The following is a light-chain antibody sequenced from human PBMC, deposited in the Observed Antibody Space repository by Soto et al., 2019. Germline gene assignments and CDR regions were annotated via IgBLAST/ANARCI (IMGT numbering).Light chain of an antibody. J-gene: IGLJ2*01. CDR2: EVS. CDR1: SSDVGGYNF. V-gene: IGLV2-8*01. CDR3: ASWGGSKV. Sequence: QSALTQPPSASGSPGQSVTISCTGSSSDVGGYNFVSWYQQHPGKVPKLIIYEVSKRPSGVPDRFSGSKSGNTASLTVSGLQADDEADYYCASWGGSKVFGGGTKLTVL.